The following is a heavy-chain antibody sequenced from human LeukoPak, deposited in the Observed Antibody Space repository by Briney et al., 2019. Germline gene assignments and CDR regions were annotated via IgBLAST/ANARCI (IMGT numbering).Heavy chain of an antibody. J-gene: IGHJ4*02. CDR3: ARRDPDPFDY. CDR1: GGSFSGYY. CDR2: INHSGST. V-gene: IGHV4-34*01. Sequence: SETLSLTCAVYGGSFSGYYWSWIRQPPGKGLEWIGEINHSGSTNYNPSLKSRVTISVDTSKNQFSLKLSSVTAADTAVYYCARRDPDPFDYWGQGTLVTVSS.